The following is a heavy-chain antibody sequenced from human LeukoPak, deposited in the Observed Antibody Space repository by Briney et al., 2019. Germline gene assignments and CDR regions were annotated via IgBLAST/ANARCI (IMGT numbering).Heavy chain of an antibody. D-gene: IGHD2-15*01. CDR1: GFTFSNYA. CDR2: IWYDGSND. CDR3: AREADCSGGNCYRGAFDI. V-gene: IGHV3-33*01. J-gene: IGHJ3*02. Sequence: PGRSLRLSCVASGFTFSNYAMHWVRQAPGKGLEWVAVIWYDGSNDYYANSVKGRFAISRDNSKNTVYLQINSLRAEDTAVFYCAREADCSGGNCYRGAFDIWGQGKMITVSS.